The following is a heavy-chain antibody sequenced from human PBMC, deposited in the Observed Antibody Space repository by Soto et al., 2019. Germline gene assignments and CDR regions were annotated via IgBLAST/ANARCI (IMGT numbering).Heavy chain of an antibody. D-gene: IGHD6-13*01. Sequence: KASETLSLTCTVSGGSISSSSYYWGWIRQPPGKGLEWIGSIYYSGSTYYNPSLKSRVTISVDTSKNQFSLKLSSVTAADTAVYYCARLYSSSWTDYYYYGMDVWGQGTTVTVSS. V-gene: IGHV4-39*01. CDR2: IYYSGST. J-gene: IGHJ6*02. CDR3: ARLYSSSWTDYYYYGMDV. CDR1: GGSISSSSYY.